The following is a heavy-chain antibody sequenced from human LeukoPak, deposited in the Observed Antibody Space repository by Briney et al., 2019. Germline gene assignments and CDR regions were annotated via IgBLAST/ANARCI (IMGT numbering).Heavy chain of an antibody. D-gene: IGHD5-12*01. V-gene: IGHV1-69*04. CDR1: GGTFSSYA. CDR2: IIPILGIA. CDR3: ARDLLSLYGGSFDY. Sequence: GASVKVSCKASGGTFSSYAISWVRQAPGQGLEWMGRIIPILGIANYAQKFQGRVTITADKSTSTAYMELSSLRSEDTAVYYCARDLLSLYGGSFDYWGRGTLVTVSS. J-gene: IGHJ4*02.